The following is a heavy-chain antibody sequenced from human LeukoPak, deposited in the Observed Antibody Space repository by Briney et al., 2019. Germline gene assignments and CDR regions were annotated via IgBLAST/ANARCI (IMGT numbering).Heavy chain of an antibody. J-gene: IGHJ4*02. CDR1: GYTLTELS. CDR2: FDPGDGET. D-gene: IGHD6-19*01. Sequence: GASVKVSCKVSGYTLTELSMHWVRQAPGKGLEWMGGFDPGDGETIYAQKFQGRVTMTEDTSTDTAYMELSSLRSEDTAVYYCATDLDIAVAGTIFDYWGQGTQVTVSS. CDR3: ATDLDIAVAGTIFDY. V-gene: IGHV1-24*01.